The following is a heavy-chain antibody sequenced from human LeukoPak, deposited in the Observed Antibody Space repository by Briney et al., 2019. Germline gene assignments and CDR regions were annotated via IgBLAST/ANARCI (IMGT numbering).Heavy chain of an antibody. CDR1: GGSVSSGNYY. D-gene: IGHD3-16*01. CDR3: ARAKERGSLLLDS. V-gene: IGHV4-61*01. J-gene: IGHJ4*02. CDR2: IYYSGST. Sequence: PSETLSLTCTVSGGSVSSGNYYWSWIRQPPGKGLEWIGYIYYSGSTNYNPSLKSRVTMSVDTSKNQFSLKLSSVTAADTAVYYCARAKERGSLLLDSWGQGSLVTVSS.